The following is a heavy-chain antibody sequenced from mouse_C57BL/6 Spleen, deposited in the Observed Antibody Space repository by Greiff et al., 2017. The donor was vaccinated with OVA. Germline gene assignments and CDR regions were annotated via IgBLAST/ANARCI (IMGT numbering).Heavy chain of an antibody. J-gene: IGHJ3*01. CDR1: GFTFSDYG. V-gene: IGHV5-17*01. CDR3: ATGYRAFAY. CDR2: ISSGSSTI. D-gene: IGHD2-12*01. Sequence: DVKLVESGGGLVKPGGSLKLSCAASGFTFSDYGMHWVRQAPEKGLEWVAYISSGSSTIYYADTVKGRFTISRDNAKNTLFLQMTRLRSEDTAMYYCATGYRAFAYWGQGTLVTVSA.